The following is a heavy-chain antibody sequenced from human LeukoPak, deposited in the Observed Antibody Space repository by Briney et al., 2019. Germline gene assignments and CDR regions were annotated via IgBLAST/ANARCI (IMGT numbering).Heavy chain of an antibody. CDR2: IYYSGST. D-gene: IGHD6-19*01. Sequence: SETLSLTCTVSGGSISSSNYYWGWIRQPPGKGLEWIGSIYYSGSTYYSPSLKSRVTMSVDTSKNQFSLKLSSVTAADTAVYYCARDVGGWYPYYFDYWGQGTLVTVSS. V-gene: IGHV4-39*07. CDR1: GGSISSSNYY. J-gene: IGHJ4*02. CDR3: ARDVGGWYPYYFDY.